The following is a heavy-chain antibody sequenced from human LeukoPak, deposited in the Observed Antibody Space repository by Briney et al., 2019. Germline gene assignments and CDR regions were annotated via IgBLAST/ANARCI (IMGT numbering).Heavy chain of an antibody. CDR3: ARGVDYYGSGSLRSSDY. CDR2: ISYDGSNK. CDR1: GFTFSSYA. D-gene: IGHD3-10*01. V-gene: IGHV3-30*04. Sequence: GGSLRLSCAASGFTFSSYAVHWVRQAPGKGLEWVAFISYDGSNKYYADSVQGRFTISRDNSKNTLYVQMNSLRAEDTAVYYCARGVDYYGSGSLRSSDYWGQGTLVTVSS. J-gene: IGHJ4*02.